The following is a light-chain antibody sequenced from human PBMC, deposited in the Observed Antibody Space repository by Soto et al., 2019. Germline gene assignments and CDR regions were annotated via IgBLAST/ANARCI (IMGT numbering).Light chain of an antibody. Sequence: EIVMTQSPATLSVSPVERATLSCRSSQSVSSKLVWYQQKPGQAPRLLLYGASTRATGIPARFSGSGSGTELTLTISSLQSEHFAVYYCQQYNNWPPVTFGPGTKVDIK. CDR2: GAS. V-gene: IGKV3D-15*01. CDR3: QQYNNWPPVT. CDR1: QSVSSK. J-gene: IGKJ3*01.